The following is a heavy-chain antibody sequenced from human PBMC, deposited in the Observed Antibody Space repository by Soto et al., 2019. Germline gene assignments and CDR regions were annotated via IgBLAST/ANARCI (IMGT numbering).Heavy chain of an antibody. D-gene: IGHD6-19*01. CDR2: ITTSTIST. V-gene: IGHV3-64D*06. Sequence: QPGGSLRLSCSASGFTLRTYPMHWVRQAPGKGLECVSTITTSTISTYYADSVKGRFTISRDNSKNTLYLQMSSLRVEDTAVYYCMTPGGSSGPRYNGMDVWGQGTTVTVSS. CDR3: MTPGGSSGPRYNGMDV. J-gene: IGHJ6*02. CDR1: GFTLRTYP.